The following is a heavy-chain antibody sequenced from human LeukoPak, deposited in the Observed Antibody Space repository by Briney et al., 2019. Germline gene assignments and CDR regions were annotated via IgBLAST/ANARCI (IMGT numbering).Heavy chain of an antibody. CDR1: GYTFTGYY. CDR3: AREECSSTSCPQTIDY. J-gene: IGHJ4*02. V-gene: IGHV1-46*03. Sequence: ASVKVSCKASGYTFTGYYMHWVRQAPGQGLEWMGIINPSGGSTSYAQKFQGRVTMTRDTSTSTVYMELSSLRSEDTAVYYCAREECSSTSCPQTIDYWGQGTLVTVSS. D-gene: IGHD2-2*01. CDR2: INPSGGST.